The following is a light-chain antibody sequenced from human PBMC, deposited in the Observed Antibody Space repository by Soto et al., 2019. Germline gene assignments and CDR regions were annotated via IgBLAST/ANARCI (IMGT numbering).Light chain of an antibody. CDR2: GAS. CDR3: QQYGSSPPT. V-gene: IGKV3-20*01. J-gene: IGKJ1*01. Sequence: EIGLTQSPGTLSLSPGERATLSCRASQSVSSSYLAWYQQKPGQARRLLIYGASSRATGIPDRFSGGGSGTDSTLTISRLEPEDFAVYYCQQYGSSPPTFGQGTKV. CDR1: QSVSSSY.